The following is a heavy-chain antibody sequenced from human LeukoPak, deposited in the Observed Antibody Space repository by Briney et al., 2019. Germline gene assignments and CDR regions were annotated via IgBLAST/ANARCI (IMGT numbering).Heavy chain of an antibody. CDR1: GFTFSTYN. V-gene: IGHV3-21*04. CDR2: ITTSSTYI. CDR3: AKDGYDFWSGYSHMDV. J-gene: IGHJ6*03. D-gene: IGHD3-3*01. Sequence: PGGSLRLSCAASGFTFSTYNMNWVRQAPGKGLEWVSSITTSSTYIYYADSVKGRFTISRDNSKNTLYLQMNSLRAEDTAVYYCAKDGYDFWSGYSHMDVWGKGTTVTVSS.